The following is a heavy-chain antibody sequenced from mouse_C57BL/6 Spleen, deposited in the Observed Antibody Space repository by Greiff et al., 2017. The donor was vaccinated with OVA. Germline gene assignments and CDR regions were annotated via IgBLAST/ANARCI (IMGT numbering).Heavy chain of an antibody. J-gene: IGHJ4*01. V-gene: IGHV1-18*01. CDR3: ARRARFSQGAMDY. CDR2: INPNNGGT. D-gene: IGHD3-3*01. Sequence: DVKLVESGPELVKPGASVKIPCKASGYTFTDYNMDWVKQSHGKSLEWIGDINPNNGGTIYNQKFKGKATLTVDKSSSTAYMELRSLTSEDTAVYYCARRARFSQGAMDYWGQGTSVTVSS. CDR1: GYTFTDYN.